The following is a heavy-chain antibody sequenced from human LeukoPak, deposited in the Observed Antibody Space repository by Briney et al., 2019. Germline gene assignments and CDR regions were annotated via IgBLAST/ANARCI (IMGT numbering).Heavy chain of an antibody. J-gene: IGHJ4*02. CDR1: GFTFSSYA. Sequence: PGGSLRLSCAASGFTFSSYAMSWVRQAPGKGLEWVSAISGSGGSTYYADSVKGRFTISRDNFKNTLYLQMNSLRAEDTAVYYCAKLNDDILTGYQGLDYWGQGTLVTVSS. CDR3: AKLNDDILTGYQGLDY. D-gene: IGHD3-9*01. CDR2: ISGSGGST. V-gene: IGHV3-23*01.